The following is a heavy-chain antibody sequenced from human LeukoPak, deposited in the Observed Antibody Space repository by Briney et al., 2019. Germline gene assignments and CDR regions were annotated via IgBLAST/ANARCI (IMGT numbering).Heavy chain of an antibody. CDR3: ARDPKRYCSSTSCPYWDY. V-gene: IGHV1-18*01. D-gene: IGHD2-2*01. J-gene: IGHJ4*02. Sequence: ASVKVSCKASGYTFTSYGISWVRQAPGQGLEWMGCISAYNGNTNYAQKLQGRVTMTTDTSTSTAYMELRSLRSDDTAVYYCARDPKRYCSSTSCPYWDYWGQGTLVTVSS. CDR1: GYTFTSYG. CDR2: ISAYNGNT.